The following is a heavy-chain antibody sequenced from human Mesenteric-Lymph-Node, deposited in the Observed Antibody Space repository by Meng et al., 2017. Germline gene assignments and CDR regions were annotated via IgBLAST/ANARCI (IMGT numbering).Heavy chain of an antibody. Sequence: QVQLQESGPGLVKPSQTLSLTCSVSGGSISSGDSYWSWIRQPPGKGLEWIGYIYYSGSTYYNPSLRSRITISVDTSKNQFSLRLRSVTAADTAVYYCARVAAAGNEWFDPWGQGTLVTVSS. V-gene: IGHV4-30-4*01. CDR1: GGSISSGDSY. J-gene: IGHJ5*02. CDR3: ARVAAAGNEWFDP. CDR2: IYYSGST. D-gene: IGHD6-13*01.